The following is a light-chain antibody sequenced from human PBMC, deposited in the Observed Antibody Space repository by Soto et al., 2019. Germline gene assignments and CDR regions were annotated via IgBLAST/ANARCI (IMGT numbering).Light chain of an antibody. CDR3: QHYGTSNLT. J-gene: IGKJ1*01. CDR1: QSPSSSY. Sequence: EFVLTQSPGTLSLSPGERATLSCRASQSPSSSYFAWYQQKPGQAPRLLIYGVSSRATGIPDRFSGSGSGTDFTLTISRLEPEDFAVYFCQHYGTSNLTFGQGTKVEIK. V-gene: IGKV3-20*01. CDR2: GVS.